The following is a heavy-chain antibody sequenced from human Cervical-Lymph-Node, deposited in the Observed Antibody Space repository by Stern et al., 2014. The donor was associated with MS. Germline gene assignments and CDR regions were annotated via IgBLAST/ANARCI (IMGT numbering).Heavy chain of an antibody. CDR2: ISSYNGNT. V-gene: IGHV1-18*01. J-gene: IGHJ4*02. D-gene: IGHD4-11*01. CDR1: GYTFTTPNYG. CDR3: ARERLRDFNDYHFDS. Sequence: QDQLVQSGPEGRQPGASVRVSCKASGYTFTTPNYGIAWVREAPGRGLEWMGWISSYNGNTVYAQKLQDRVTMTTDTSTSTAYMELRSLRSDDTAFYYCARERLRDFNDYHFDSWGQGTLVTVSS.